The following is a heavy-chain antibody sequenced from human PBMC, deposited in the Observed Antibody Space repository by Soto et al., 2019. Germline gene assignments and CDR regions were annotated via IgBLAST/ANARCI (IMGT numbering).Heavy chain of an antibody. CDR2: ISASSITT. J-gene: IGHJ4*02. CDR3: AKPPGFNNLVPAYFDY. CDR1: GFTFSADA. V-gene: IGHV3-23*04. Sequence: EVQLVDSGGGLVQPGESLRLSCAGSGFTFSADAMSWVRQAPGKGLEWVSSISASSITTYNTDSVRGRFTISRDNSRNTVYLQMNSLRAEDTAVYFRAKPPGFNNLVPAYFDYWGGGTRVTVSS. D-gene: IGHD2-15*01.